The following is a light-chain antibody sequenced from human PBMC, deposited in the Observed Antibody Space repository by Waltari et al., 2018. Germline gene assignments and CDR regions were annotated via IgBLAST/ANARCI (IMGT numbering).Light chain of an antibody. CDR2: AAS. Sequence: DIQMTQSPPSLSASLGYRVTITFRASQNIDTWVAWYQQQPGKAPKLLIYAASSLQTGVPSRFSGSGFGTDFTLTIFSLQPEDFATYYCQQANIFPYTFGQGTKLEIK. CDR1: QNIDTW. V-gene: IGKV1-12*01. J-gene: IGKJ2*01. CDR3: QQANIFPYT.